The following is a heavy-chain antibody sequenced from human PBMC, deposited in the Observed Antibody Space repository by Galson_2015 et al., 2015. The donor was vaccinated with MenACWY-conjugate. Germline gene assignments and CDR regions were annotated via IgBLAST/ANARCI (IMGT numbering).Heavy chain of an antibody. J-gene: IGHJ4*02. CDR2: VYGDDSK. D-gene: IGHD5-24*01. Sequence: PALVKPTQTLTLTCSFSGFSLRGRGVSVGWIRQPPGKALEWLAHVYGDDSKFFNTFLKSRLAITKGTSRNQVVLTMTNMDPVDTATYFCAHLTANNWYSYDSWGQGTLVAVSS. V-gene: IGHV2-5*02. CDR3: AHLTANNWYSYDS. CDR1: GFSLRGRGVS.